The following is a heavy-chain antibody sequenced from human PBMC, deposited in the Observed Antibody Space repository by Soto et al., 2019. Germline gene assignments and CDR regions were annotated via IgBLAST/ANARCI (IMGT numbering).Heavy chain of an antibody. J-gene: IGHJ2*01. Sequence: QLKLQESGSGLVKPSQTLSLTCAVSGGSISSGGYSWSWLRQPPGKGLEWIGYIFHSGSTYYNPSLKSRVTMSVDGSKNHCSLELSSVTAADTAVYYCAREGGSGSPEWYFNVWGRGTLVTVSS. CDR2: IFHSGST. CDR1: GGSISSGGYS. CDR3: AREGGSGSPEWYFNV. V-gene: IGHV4-30-2*01. D-gene: IGHD1-26*01.